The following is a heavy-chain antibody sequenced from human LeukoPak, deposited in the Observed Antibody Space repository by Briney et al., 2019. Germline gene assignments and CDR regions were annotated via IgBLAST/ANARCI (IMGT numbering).Heavy chain of an antibody. J-gene: IGHJ4*02. V-gene: IGHV4-59*01. Sequence: SETLSLTCTVSGGSISSYYWSWIRQPPGKGLEWIGYTYYSGSTNYNPSLKSRVTISVDTSKNQFSLKLSSVTAADTAVYYCARVRLDSGSFDYWGQGTLVTVSS. CDR3: ARVRLDSGSFDY. CDR2: TYYSGST. CDR1: GGSISSYY. D-gene: IGHD1-26*01.